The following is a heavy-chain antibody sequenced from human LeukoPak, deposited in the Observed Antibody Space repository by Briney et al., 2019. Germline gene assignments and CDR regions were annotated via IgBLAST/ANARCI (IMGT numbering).Heavy chain of an antibody. V-gene: IGHV4-59*08. CDR3: ARHFSSDSGWYFHFDY. CDR1: GGSISSYY. D-gene: IGHD6-19*01. Sequence: SETLSLTCTVSGGSISSYYWSWIRQPPGKGLEWIGYIYYSGSTNYNPSLKSRVTISVDTSKNQFSLKLSSVTAADTAVYYCARHFSSDSGWYFHFDYWGQGTLVTVSS. J-gene: IGHJ4*02. CDR2: IYYSGST.